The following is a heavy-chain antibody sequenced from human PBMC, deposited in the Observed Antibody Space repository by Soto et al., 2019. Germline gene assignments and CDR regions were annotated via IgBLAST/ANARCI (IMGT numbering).Heavy chain of an antibody. CDR2: IYWDDDK. D-gene: IGHD3-3*01. J-gene: IGHJ4*02. CDR3: AHRVLRTVFGLVTTTAIYFDF. CDR1: GFSLTTSGVG. Sequence: QITLKESGPTVVKPTETLTLTCTFSGFSLTTSGVGVGWVRQSPGKAPEWLALIYWDDDKRYSTSLNIRLITTKDTSKNQVVLTMANVDPADTATYYCAHRVLRTVFGLVTTTAIYFDFWGPGTPVVVSS. V-gene: IGHV2-5*02.